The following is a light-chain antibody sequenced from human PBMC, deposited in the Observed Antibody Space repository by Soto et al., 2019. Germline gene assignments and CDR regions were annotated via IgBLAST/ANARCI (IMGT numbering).Light chain of an antibody. CDR2: AAS. J-gene: IGKJ2*01. CDR3: QQSYTTPRT. Sequence: IQLTQSPSSLSASVGDRVTITCRASQGISSYLAWYQQKPGKAPKLLIYAASTLQSGVPSRFSGSGSGTDFTLTISSLQREDSATYYCQQSYTTPRTFGQGTKVDIK. CDR1: QGISSY. V-gene: IGKV1-39*01.